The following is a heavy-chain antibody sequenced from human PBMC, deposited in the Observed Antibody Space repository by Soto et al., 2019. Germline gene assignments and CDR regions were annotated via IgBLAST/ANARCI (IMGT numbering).Heavy chain of an antibody. CDR2: IYYSGST. Sequence: SETLSLTCTVSGGSISSGGYYWSWIRQHPGKGLEWIGYIYYSGSTYYNPSLKSRVTMSVDTSKNQFSLKLSSVTAADTAVYYCARIRTSSTPKTYYYYYYMDVWGKGTTVTVSS. CDR3: ARIRTSSTPKTYYYYYYMDV. V-gene: IGHV4-31*03. J-gene: IGHJ6*03. D-gene: IGHD2-2*01. CDR1: GGSISSGGYY.